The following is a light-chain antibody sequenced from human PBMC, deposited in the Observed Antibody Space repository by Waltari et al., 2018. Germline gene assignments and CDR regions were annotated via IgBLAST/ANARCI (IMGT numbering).Light chain of an antibody. CDR3: QQRSNWPLT. V-gene: IGKV3-11*01. J-gene: IGKJ2*01. CDR2: DAS. CDR1: QSIDSY. Sequence: EIVLTQSPATLSLSPGERATLSCRASQSIDSYLAGYLKKPGQAPRRLIFDASNRATGIPARFSGSGFGTDFTLTISSLEPEDFGVYYCQQRSNWPLTFGLGTKLEIK.